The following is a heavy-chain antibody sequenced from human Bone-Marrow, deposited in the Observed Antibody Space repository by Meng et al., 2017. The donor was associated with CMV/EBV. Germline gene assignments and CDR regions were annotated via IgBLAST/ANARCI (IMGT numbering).Heavy chain of an antibody. CDR3: SRRRTTGIGKWGAPFDP. CDR2: MNPNSGNT. D-gene: IGHD1-1*01. Sequence: ASVKVSCKASGYTFTSYDINWVRQAAGQGLEWMGWMNPNSGNTGYAQKFQGRVTMTRDTSISTAYMELSSLRSEDTAMYYWSRRRTTGIGKWGAPFDPWGQGTLVTVSS. J-gene: IGHJ5*02. CDR1: GYTFTSYD. V-gene: IGHV1-8*01.